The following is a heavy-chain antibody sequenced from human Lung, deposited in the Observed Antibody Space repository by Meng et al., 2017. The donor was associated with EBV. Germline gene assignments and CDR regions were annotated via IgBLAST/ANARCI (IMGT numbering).Heavy chain of an antibody. Sequence: LQLQGSGPGAVKRAGTLSLPCPVSGGSISSSSSYWGWVRQPPGKGLEWIGSTYYSGSSYYNPSLKSRVTISADTSKNQFSLKLSSVTAPDTAVYYCARHSYHSCFDPWGQGTLVTVSS. V-gene: IGHV4-39*01. CDR3: ARHSYHSCFDP. J-gene: IGHJ5*02. CDR1: GGSISSSSSY. D-gene: IGHD2-2*01. CDR2: TYYSGSS.